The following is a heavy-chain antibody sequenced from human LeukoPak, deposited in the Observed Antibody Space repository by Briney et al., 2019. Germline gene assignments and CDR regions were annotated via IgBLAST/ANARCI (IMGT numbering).Heavy chain of an antibody. J-gene: IGHJ4*02. CDR1: GFIFSDYH. D-gene: IGHD6-13*01. CDR3: ARVFSTAAAGTFDY. Sequence: GGSLRLSCAASGFIFSDYHMSWIRQAPGKGLEWVSHISGRTSSTNYVDSVKGRLTISRDDAKNSLYLQMNSLRAEDTAVYYCARVFSTAAAGTFDYWGQGTMVTVSS. CDR2: ISGRTSST. V-gene: IGHV3-11*05.